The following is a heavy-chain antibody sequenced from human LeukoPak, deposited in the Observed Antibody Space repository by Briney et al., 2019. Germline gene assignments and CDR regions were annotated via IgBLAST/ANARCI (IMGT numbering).Heavy chain of an antibody. CDR3: ARSLSYAFDI. V-gene: IGHV4-59*01. CDR1: GGSISSYY. CDR2: IYYSGST. J-gene: IGHJ3*02. Sequence: SETLSLTCTVSGGSISSYYWSWIRQPPGKGLEWIGYIYYSGSTNYNPSLKSRITTSVDTSRNQFSLKLSSVIAADTAVYYCARSLSYAFDIWGQGTMVTVSS. D-gene: IGHD2/OR15-2a*01.